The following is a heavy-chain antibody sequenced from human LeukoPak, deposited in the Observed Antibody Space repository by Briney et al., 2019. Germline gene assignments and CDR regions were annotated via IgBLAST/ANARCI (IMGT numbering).Heavy chain of an antibody. CDR3: ARVGRCSSTTCFIDY. D-gene: IGHD2-2*01. CDR2: IESDGGRT. Sequence: GGSLRLSCAASGFTFSHYWMHWVRQAPGKGLVWVSRIESDGGRTDYADSLKGRFTISRDNAKNTLYLEMNSLRAEDTAVYYCARVGRCSSTTCFIDYWGQGTLVTVSS. CDR1: GFTFSHYW. V-gene: IGHV3-74*01. J-gene: IGHJ4*02.